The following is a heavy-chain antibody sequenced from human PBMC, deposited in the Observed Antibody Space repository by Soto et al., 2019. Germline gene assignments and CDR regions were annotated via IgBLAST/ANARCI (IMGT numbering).Heavy chain of an antibody. Sequence: QVQLVQSGAEVKKPGSSVKVSCKASGGTFSSYAISWVRQAPGQGLEWMGGIIPIFGTANYAQKFQGRVTITADEYTSTAYMELSSLRSEDTAVYYCARDESVVTGTTGGGMDVWGQGTTVTVSS. CDR2: IIPIFGTA. CDR3: ARDESVVTGTTGGGMDV. V-gene: IGHV1-69*01. J-gene: IGHJ6*02. CDR1: GGTFSSYA. D-gene: IGHD1-7*01.